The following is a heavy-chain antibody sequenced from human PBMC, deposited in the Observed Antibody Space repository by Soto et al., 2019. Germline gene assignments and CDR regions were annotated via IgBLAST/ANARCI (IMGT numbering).Heavy chain of an antibody. CDR2: ISSGSDYI. Sequence: EVQLVESGGGLVKPGGSLRLSCAASGFTFSSYSMNWVRQAPGKGLEWVSSISSGSDYIFYADSVKGRFTISRDNAKNSLFLQMNSLGAEATGVYYCARSPVGAAFYVWGQGTVVTVSS. D-gene: IGHD4-17*01. J-gene: IGHJ3*01. CDR3: ARSPVGAAFYV. CDR1: GFTFSSYS. V-gene: IGHV3-21*01.